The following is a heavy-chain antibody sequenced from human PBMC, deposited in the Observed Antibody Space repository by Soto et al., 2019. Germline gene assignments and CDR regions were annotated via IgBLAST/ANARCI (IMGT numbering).Heavy chain of an antibody. D-gene: IGHD3-16*01. J-gene: IGHJ2*01. V-gene: IGHV4-59*01. CDR3: ARAFAGFGAYWYFDL. Sequence: QVQLQESGPGLVKPSETLCLTCTVSGGSMSDYYWSWIRQPPGKGLEWIGYIYYSGSTHYNPSLKGRVTISLDTSKTQFSLTLRSVTAADTAVYYCARAFAGFGAYWYFDLWGRGTLVTVSS. CDR2: IYYSGST. CDR1: GGSMSDYY.